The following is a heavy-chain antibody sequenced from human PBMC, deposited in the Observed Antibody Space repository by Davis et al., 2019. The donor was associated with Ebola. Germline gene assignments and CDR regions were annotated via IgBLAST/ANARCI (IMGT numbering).Heavy chain of an antibody. CDR1: GFAFVDYA. J-gene: IGHJ5*01. Sequence: GESLKISCAASGFAFVDYAMTWVRQVPGLGLEWLSGINWNGGSTGYADSVKGRFTISRDNAKNSLYLQMNSLRAEDTAFYHCARVNAVTGYSRFDSWGQGTLVTVSS. CDR2: INWNGGST. D-gene: IGHD3-9*01. CDR3: ARVNAVTGYSRFDS. V-gene: IGHV3-20*01.